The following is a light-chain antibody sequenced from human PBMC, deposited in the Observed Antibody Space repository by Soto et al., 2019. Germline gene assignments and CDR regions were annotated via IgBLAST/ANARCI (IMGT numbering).Light chain of an antibody. CDR1: QTIRAY. V-gene: IGKV1-39*01. Sequence: DIQLTQSPSSLTASVGDRVTITSRASQTIRAYLNWYQQKPGMAPQLLIYAASSVQSGVPSRFSGSGSGTDFTLTISSLQPEDFATYYCQQTFSILPWTFGPGTKVETK. CDR3: QQTFSILPWT. J-gene: IGKJ1*01. CDR2: AAS.